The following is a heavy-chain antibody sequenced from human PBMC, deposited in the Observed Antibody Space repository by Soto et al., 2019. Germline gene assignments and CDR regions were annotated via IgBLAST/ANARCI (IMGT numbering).Heavy chain of an antibody. CDR2: ISGSGGTT. J-gene: IGHJ6*02. V-gene: IGHV3-23*01. Sequence: GGSLRLSCAASGFTFSNYAIAWVRQAPGKGLEWVSGISGSGGTTYYADSVKGRFTISRDNSKDTLHLQMNSLRAEDTAVYYCASVRSTADRPKGMAVWGQGTSVTVSS. D-gene: IGHD2-2*01. CDR1: GFTFSNYA. CDR3: ASVRSTADRPKGMAV.